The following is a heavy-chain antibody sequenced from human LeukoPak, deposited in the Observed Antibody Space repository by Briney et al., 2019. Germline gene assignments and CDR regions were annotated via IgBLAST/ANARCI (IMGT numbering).Heavy chain of an antibody. Sequence: ASVKVSCKASGYIFTSYYMHWVRQAPGQGLEWMGIINPSGGSTSYAQKFQGRVTMTRDTSTSTVYMELSSLRSEDTAVYYCARTDCTNGVCYIPYFDYWGQGTLVTVSS. V-gene: IGHV1-46*01. D-gene: IGHD2-8*01. CDR3: ARTDCTNGVCYIPYFDY. CDR2: INPSGGST. CDR1: GYIFTSYY. J-gene: IGHJ4*02.